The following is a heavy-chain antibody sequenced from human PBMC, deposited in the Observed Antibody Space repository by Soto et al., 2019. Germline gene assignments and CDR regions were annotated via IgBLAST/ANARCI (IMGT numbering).Heavy chain of an antibody. Sequence: QLQLQESGPGLVKSSETLSLTCTVSGGSLSSSSYFWGWIHQPPGKGLEWIGSIYYSGSTYYNPSLKSRVTMSVDTSKKQFSLKLSSVTAADTAVYYCARQGAYSHDSSGYEFDYWGQGTLVTVSS. CDR3: ARQGAYSHDSSGYEFDY. V-gene: IGHV4-39*01. J-gene: IGHJ4*02. CDR2: IYYSGST. D-gene: IGHD3-22*01. CDR1: GGSLSSSSYF.